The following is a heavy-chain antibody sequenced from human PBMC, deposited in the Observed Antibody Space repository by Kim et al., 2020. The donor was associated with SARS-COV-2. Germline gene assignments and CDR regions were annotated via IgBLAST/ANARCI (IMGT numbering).Heavy chain of an antibody. Sequence: SETLSLTCTVSGGSISSYYWSWIRQPPGKGLEWIGYIYYSGSTNYNPSLKSRVTISVDTSKNQFSLKLSSVTAADTAVYYCARVPTPINYDILTGFIVGAGWYFDLWGRGTLVTVSS. V-gene: IGHV4-59*13. CDR2: IYYSGST. J-gene: IGHJ2*01. CDR1: GGSISSYY. D-gene: IGHD3-9*01. CDR3: ARVPTPINYDILTGFIVGAGWYFDL.